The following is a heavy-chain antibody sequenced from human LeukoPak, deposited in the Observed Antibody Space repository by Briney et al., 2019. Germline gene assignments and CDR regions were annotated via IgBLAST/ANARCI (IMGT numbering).Heavy chain of an antibody. CDR2: IWYDGRDK. D-gene: IGHD5-18*01. CDR1: GFTFSGCG. J-gene: IGHJ4*02. Sequence: PGGSLRLSCAASGFTFSGCGMHWVRQAPGKGLEWVAFIWYDGRDKYYADSVKGQFTISRDNSKNTLYLQMNSLRAEDTAVYYCAKDPYGYGSYFDSWGQGTVVTVAS. CDR3: AKDPYGYGSYFDS. V-gene: IGHV3-30*02.